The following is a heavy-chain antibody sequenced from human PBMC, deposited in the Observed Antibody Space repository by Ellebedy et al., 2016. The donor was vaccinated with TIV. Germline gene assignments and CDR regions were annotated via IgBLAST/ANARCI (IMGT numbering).Heavy chain of an antibody. CDR3: ARDQWLGRAYYFDY. CDR2: IKQDGGER. D-gene: IGHD6-19*01. Sequence: GESLKISCVASGFSFSHYWMAWVRQAPGKGPEWVANIKQDGGERYYVDSVKGRFIISRDNAKNSLDLQMNSLRAEDTAVYYCARDQWLGRAYYFDYWGQGTLLTVSS. CDR1: GFSFSHYW. V-gene: IGHV3-7*01. J-gene: IGHJ4*02.